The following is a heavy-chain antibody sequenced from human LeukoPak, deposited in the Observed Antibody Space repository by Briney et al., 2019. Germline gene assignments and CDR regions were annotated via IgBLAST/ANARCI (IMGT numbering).Heavy chain of an antibody. J-gene: IGHJ3*02. V-gene: IGHV3-30*02. CDR3: AKDMMAIVGGTTSAFDM. Sequence: GGSLRLSCAASRFTFSSYGMHWVRQAPGKGLEWVAYIQYDGSNEQYADSVKGRFTISRDNAKNSLYLQMNSLRAEDTALYYCAKDMMAIVGGTTSAFDMWGQGTMVTVSS. CDR1: RFTFSSYG. CDR2: IQYDGSNE. D-gene: IGHD1-26*01.